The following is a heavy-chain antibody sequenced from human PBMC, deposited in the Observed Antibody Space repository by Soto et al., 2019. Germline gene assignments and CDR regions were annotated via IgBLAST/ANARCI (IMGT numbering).Heavy chain of an antibody. D-gene: IGHD3-22*01. CDR2: ISSSSSTI. CDR1: GFTFSSYS. CDR3: ARLYYYDSSGCFDY. Sequence: GGSLRLSCAASGFTFSSYSMNWVRQAPGKGLEWVSYISSSSSTIYYADSVKGRFTISRDNAKNSLYLQMNGLRDEDTAVYYCARLYYYDSSGCFDYWGQGTLVTVSS. J-gene: IGHJ4*02. V-gene: IGHV3-48*02.